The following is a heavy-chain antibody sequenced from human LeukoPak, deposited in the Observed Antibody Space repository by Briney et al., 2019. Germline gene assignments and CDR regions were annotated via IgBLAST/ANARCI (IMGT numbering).Heavy chain of an antibody. CDR3: ARGVVAAAGRTFDF. V-gene: IGHV4-39*07. CDR2: ICYSGST. J-gene: IGHJ4*02. D-gene: IGHD6-13*01. CDR1: GGSISSSSYY. Sequence: PSETLSLTCTVSGGSISSSSYYWGWIRQPPGKGLEWIGRICYSGSTYYNPSLKSRVTISVDTSKNQFSLKLSSVTAADTAVYYCARGVVAAAGRTFDFWGQGTLVTVSS.